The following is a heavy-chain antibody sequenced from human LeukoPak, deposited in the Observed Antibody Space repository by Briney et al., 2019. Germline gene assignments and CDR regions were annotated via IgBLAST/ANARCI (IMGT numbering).Heavy chain of an antibody. J-gene: IGHJ4*02. V-gene: IGHV3-23*01. Sequence: GGSLRLSCAASGFTFSSYAMNWVRQAPGKGLDWVSTISSSLGSTYYADSVKGRFTISRDNSKNTLFLQMNSLGAEDTAVYYCAKNSGRGTTVSNFDSWGQGTLVTVSS. CDR2: ISSSLGST. CDR3: AKNSGRGTTVSNFDS. D-gene: IGHD4-17*01. CDR1: GFTFSSYA.